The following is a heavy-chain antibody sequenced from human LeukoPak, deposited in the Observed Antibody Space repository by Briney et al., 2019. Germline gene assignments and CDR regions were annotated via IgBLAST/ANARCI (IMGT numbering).Heavy chain of an antibody. D-gene: IGHD6-19*01. Sequence: PGGSLRLSCAASGFTFSGSAMHWVRQASGKGLEWVGRIRSKANSYATAYAASVKGRFTISRDDSKNTAYLQMNSLKTEDAAVYYCTRRQAVAGNDYWGQGTLVTVSS. CDR1: GFTFSGSA. CDR3: TRRQAVAGNDY. V-gene: IGHV3-73*01. J-gene: IGHJ4*02. CDR2: IRSKANSYAT.